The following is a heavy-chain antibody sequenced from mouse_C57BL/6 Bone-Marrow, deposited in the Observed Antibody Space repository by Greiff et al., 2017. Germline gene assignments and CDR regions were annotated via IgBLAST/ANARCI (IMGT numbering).Heavy chain of an antibody. CDR3: ARRGYYGHFDY. CDR2: ISSGGSYT. CDR1: GFTFSSYG. D-gene: IGHD1-1*01. V-gene: IGHV5-6*01. Sequence: DVQLVESGGDLVKPGGSLKLSCAASGFTFSSYGMSWVRQTPDKRLEWVATISSGGSYTYYPDSVKGRFTISRDNAKNTLYLQMSSLKSEDTAMYYCARRGYYGHFDYWGQGTTLTVSS. J-gene: IGHJ2*01.